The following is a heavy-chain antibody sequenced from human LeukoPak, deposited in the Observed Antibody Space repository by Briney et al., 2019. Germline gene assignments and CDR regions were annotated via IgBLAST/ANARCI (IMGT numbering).Heavy chain of an antibody. CDR3: ARWGSGWYGVI. Sequence: SETLSLTCAVSGASISSSNDHWGWIRQPPGKGLEWIGSIYYSGSTYYNPSLKSRVTISVDTSKNQFSLKLSSVTAADTAVYYCARWGSGWYGVIWGQGTLVTVSS. CDR1: GASISSSNDH. V-gene: IGHV4-39*01. CDR2: IYYSGST. J-gene: IGHJ4*02. D-gene: IGHD6-19*01.